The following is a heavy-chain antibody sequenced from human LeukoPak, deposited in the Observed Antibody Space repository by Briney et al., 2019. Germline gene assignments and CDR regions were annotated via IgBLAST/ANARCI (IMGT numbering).Heavy chain of an antibody. Sequence: GGSLRLSCAASGFTVSSNYMSWVRQAPGKGLEWVSVIYSGGSTYYADSVKGRFTISRDNSKNTLYLQMNSLRAEDTAVYYCARDSNTAMVMRYWGQGTLVTVSS. J-gene: IGHJ4*02. V-gene: IGHV3-53*01. CDR3: ARDSNTAMVMRY. D-gene: IGHD5-18*01. CDR1: GFTVSSNY. CDR2: IYSGGST.